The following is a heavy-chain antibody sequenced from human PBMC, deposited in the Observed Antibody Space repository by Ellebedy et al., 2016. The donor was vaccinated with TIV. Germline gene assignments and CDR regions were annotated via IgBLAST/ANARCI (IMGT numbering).Heavy chain of an antibody. CDR2: IRSKPYRETT. CDR1: GFTFGDYV. J-gene: IGHJ6*03. V-gene: IGHV3-49*03. CDR3: TRGGYCSSTSCYNFYMDV. Sequence: GGSLRLXXTASGFTFGDYVVSWFRQAPGTGLEWVGFIRSKPYRETTEYAASVKGRVTISRDDSKSIAYLQMSSLHTEDTAVYYCTRGGYCSSTSCYNFYMDVWGKGTTVIVSS. D-gene: IGHD2-2*02.